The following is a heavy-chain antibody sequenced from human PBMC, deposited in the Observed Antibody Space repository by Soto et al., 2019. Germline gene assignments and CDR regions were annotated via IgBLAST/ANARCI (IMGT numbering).Heavy chain of an antibody. CDR1: GGSISSGGYY. V-gene: IGHV4-31*03. D-gene: IGHD2-15*01. Sequence: SESLSLTCTVSGGSISSGGYYWSWIRQHPGKGLEWIGYIYYSGSTYYNPSLKSRVTISVDTSKNQFSLKLSSVTAADTAVYYCARRYGGNFDYWGQGTLVTVSS. CDR3: ARRYGGNFDY. CDR2: IYYSGST. J-gene: IGHJ4*02.